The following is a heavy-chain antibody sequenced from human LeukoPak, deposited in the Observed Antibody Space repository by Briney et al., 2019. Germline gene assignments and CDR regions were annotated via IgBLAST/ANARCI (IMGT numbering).Heavy chain of an antibody. V-gene: IGHV3-30-3*01. CDR3: AKVTVVPYYFDY. J-gene: IGHJ4*02. D-gene: IGHD4-23*01. CDR2: ISYDGSNK. CDR1: GFTFSSYA. Sequence: PGRSLRLSCAASGFTFSSYAMHWVRQAPGKGLEWVAVISYDGSNKYYADSVKGRFTISRDNSKNTLYLRMNSLRAEDTAVYYCAKVTVVPYYFDYWGQGTLVTVSS.